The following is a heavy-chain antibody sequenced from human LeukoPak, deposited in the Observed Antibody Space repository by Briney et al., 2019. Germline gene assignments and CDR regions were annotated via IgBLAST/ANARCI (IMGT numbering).Heavy chain of an antibody. CDR1: GYTFTSYG. V-gene: IGHV1-18*01. CDR2: ISAYNGNT. Sequence: ASVKVSCMASGYTFTSYGISWVRQAPGQGLEWMGWISAYNGNTNYAQKLQGRVTMTTDTSTSTAYMELRSLRSDDTAVYYCARTSAYYYDSSGYYLDYWGQGTLVTVSS. D-gene: IGHD3-22*01. J-gene: IGHJ4*02. CDR3: ARTSAYYYDSSGYYLDY.